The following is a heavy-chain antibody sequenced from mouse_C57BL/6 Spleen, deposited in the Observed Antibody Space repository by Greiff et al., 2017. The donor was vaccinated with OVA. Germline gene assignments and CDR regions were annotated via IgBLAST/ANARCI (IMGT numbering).Heavy chain of an antibody. CDR1: GFSLTSYG. Sequence: VHLQQSGPGLVQPSQSLSITCTVSGFSLTSYGVHWVRQSPGQGLEWLGVIWSGGSTDYNAAFISRLSISKDNSKSQVFFKMSRLQAEDTAIYYCARAGTEYYAMDYWGQGTSVTVSS. CDR2: IWSGGST. V-gene: IGHV2-2*01. J-gene: IGHJ4*01. D-gene: IGHD4-1*01. CDR3: ARAGTEYYAMDY.